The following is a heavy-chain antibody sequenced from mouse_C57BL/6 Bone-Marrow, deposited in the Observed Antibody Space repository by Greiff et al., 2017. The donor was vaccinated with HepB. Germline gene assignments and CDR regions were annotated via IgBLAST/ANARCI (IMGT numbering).Heavy chain of an antibody. V-gene: IGHV1-55*01. D-gene: IGHD1-1*01. CDR2: IYPGSGST. Sequence: VQLQQPGAELVKPGASVKMSCKASGYTFTSYWITWVKQRPGQGLEWIGDIYPGSGSTNYNEKFKSKATLTVDTSSSTAYMQLSSLTSEDSAVYYCARETITTESWFAYWGQGTLVTVSA. CDR1: GYTFTSYW. J-gene: IGHJ3*01. CDR3: ARETITTESWFAY.